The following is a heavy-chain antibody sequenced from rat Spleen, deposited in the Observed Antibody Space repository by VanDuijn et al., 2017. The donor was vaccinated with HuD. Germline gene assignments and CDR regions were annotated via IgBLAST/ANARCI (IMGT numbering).Heavy chain of an antibody. CDR1: GFTFSDYY. CDR2: LSYDATAP. CDR3: TRGGYFRY. V-gene: IGHV5-29*01. D-gene: IGHD2-5*01. Sequence: EVQLVESDGGLVQPGRSLKLSCAASGFTFSDYYMAWVRQAPTKGLEWVATLSYDATAPYYRDSVKGRFTISRDNAQNILYLQLNSPRSEDTATYYCTRGGYFRYWGQGVMVTVSS. J-gene: IGHJ2*01.